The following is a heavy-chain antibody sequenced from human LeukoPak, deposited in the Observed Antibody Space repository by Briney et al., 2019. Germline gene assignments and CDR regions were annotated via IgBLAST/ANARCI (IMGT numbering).Heavy chain of an antibody. CDR3: ARFDSSGYSN. CDR1: GYTFTGYY. CDR2: IIPIFGTA. J-gene: IGHJ4*02. D-gene: IGHD3-22*01. V-gene: IGHV1-69*05. Sequence: SVKVSCKDSGYTFTGYYMHWVRQAPGQGLEWMGGIIPIFGTANYAQKFQGRVTITTDESTSTAYMELSSLRSEDTAVYYCARFDSSGYSNWGQGTLVTVSS.